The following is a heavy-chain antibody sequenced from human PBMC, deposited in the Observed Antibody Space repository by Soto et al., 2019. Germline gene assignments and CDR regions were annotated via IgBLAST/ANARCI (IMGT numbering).Heavy chain of an antibody. CDR3: ARDPITIFGVDHGSTDY. D-gene: IGHD3-3*01. Sequence: QVQLVESGGGVVQPGRSLRLSCAASGFTFSSYAMHWVRQAPGKGLEWVAVISYDGSNKYYADSVKGRFTISRDNSKNTLYLQMNSLRAEDTAVYYCARDPITIFGVDHGSTDYWGQGTLVTVSS. J-gene: IGHJ4*02. CDR2: ISYDGSNK. V-gene: IGHV3-30-3*01. CDR1: GFTFSSYA.